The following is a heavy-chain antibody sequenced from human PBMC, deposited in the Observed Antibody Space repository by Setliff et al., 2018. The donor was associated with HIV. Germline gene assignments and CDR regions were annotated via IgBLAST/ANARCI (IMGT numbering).Heavy chain of an antibody. V-gene: IGHV1-69*10. Sequence: SVKVSCKASGGSITNYVINWARQAPGQGLEWMGGLIPALGIAQYVPKFQGRLTISADESRTTAYMELSGLSSDDSAVYFCAKQIQEIYNPAHPLDAWGQGTLVTVSS. CDR3: AKQIQEIYNPAHPLDA. D-gene: IGHD1-1*01. CDR1: GGSITNYV. J-gene: IGHJ5*02. CDR2: LIPALGIA.